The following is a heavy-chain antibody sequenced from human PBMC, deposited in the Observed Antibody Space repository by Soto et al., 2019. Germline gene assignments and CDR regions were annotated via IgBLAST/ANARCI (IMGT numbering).Heavy chain of an antibody. CDR2: IYYSGST. Sequence: SETLSLTCTVSGGSISSGGYYWSWIRQHPGKGLEWIGYIYYSGSTYYNPSLKSRVTISVDTSKNQFSLKLSSVTAADTAVYYCARRAAAGPDAFDIWGQGTMVTVSS. J-gene: IGHJ3*02. V-gene: IGHV4-31*03. D-gene: IGHD6-13*01. CDR1: GGSISSGGYY. CDR3: ARRAAAGPDAFDI.